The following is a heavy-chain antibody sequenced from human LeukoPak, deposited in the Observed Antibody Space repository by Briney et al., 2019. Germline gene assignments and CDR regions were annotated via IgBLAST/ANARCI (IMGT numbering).Heavy chain of an antibody. J-gene: IGHJ4*02. D-gene: IGHD3-10*01. V-gene: IGHV4-59*01. Sequence: SETLSLTCTVSGGSINSYYWSWIRQPPGKGLEWIGYIYYSGSTNYNPSLKSRVTVSVDTSKNQFSLKLSSVTAADTAVYYCARDPGPYYYGSGSPYYFDYWGQGTLVTVSS. CDR3: ARDPGPYYYGSGSPYYFDY. CDR2: IYYSGST. CDR1: GGSINSYY.